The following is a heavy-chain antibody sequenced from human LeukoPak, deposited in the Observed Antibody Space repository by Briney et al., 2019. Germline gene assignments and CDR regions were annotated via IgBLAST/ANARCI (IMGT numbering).Heavy chain of an antibody. CDR3: ARLDAAADAANWFDP. D-gene: IGHD6-13*01. CDR2: IYYSGST. J-gene: IGHJ5*02. CDR1: GGSISSSSYC. Sequence: SQTLSLTCTVSGGSISSSSYCWGWIRQPPGKGLEWIGSIYYSGSTYYNPPLKSRVTISVDTSKNQFSLKLSAVTAADTAVYYWARLDAAADAANWFDPWGQGTLVTVSS. V-gene: IGHV4-39*01.